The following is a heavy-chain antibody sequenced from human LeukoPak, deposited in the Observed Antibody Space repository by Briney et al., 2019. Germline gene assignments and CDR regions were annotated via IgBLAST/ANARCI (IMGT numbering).Heavy chain of an antibody. CDR1: GGSISSYY. D-gene: IGHD1-1*01. V-gene: IGHV4-59*01. Sequence: SETLSLTYTVSGGSISSYYWSWIRQPPGKGLEWIGYIYYSGSTNYNPSLKSRVTISVDTSKNQFSLKLSSVTAADTAVYYCARERPGSLDYWGQGTLVTVSS. CDR3: ARERPGSLDY. J-gene: IGHJ4*02. CDR2: IYYSGST.